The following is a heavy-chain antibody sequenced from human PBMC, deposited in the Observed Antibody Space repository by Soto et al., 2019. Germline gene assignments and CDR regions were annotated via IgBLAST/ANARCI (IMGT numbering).Heavy chain of an antibody. D-gene: IGHD3-22*01. Sequence: GGSLRLACAASGFTVSSNYMSWVRQAPGKGLEWVSVIYSGGSTYYADSVKGRFTISRDNSKNTLYLQMNSLRAEDTAVYYCARADYYDSSGYPGYFDYWAQGNLVTVSS. J-gene: IGHJ4*02. CDR1: GFTVSSNY. CDR3: ARADYYDSSGYPGYFDY. CDR2: IYSGGST. V-gene: IGHV3-66*01.